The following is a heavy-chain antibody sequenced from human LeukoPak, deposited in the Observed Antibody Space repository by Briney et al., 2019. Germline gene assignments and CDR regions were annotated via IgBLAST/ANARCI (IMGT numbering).Heavy chain of an antibody. J-gene: IGHJ6*03. CDR2: INHSGST. D-gene: IGHD6-6*01. CDR1: GGSFSGYY. Sequence: SETLPLTCAVYGGSFSGYYWSWIRQPPGKGLEWIGEINHSGSTNYNPSLKSRVTISVDTSKNQFSLKLSSVTAADTAVYYCASGYSSSPFGYYYYYMDVWGKGTTVTVSS. V-gene: IGHV4-34*01. CDR3: ASGYSSSPFGYYYYYMDV.